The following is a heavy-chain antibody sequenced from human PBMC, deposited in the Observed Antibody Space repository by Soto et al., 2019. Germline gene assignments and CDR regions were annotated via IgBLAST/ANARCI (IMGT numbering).Heavy chain of an antibody. CDR3: AVRAPKRNYYDSSGYQGPDFYYYYYGMDV. D-gene: IGHD3-22*01. CDR1: GFTFTSSA. V-gene: IGHV1-58*02. CDR2: IVVGSGNT. J-gene: IGHJ6*02. Sequence: ASVKVSCKASGFTFTSSAMQWVRQARGQRLERIGWIVVGSGNTNYAQKFQERVTITRDMSTSTAYMELSSLRSEDTAVYYCAVRAPKRNYYDSSGYQGPDFYYYYYGMDVWGQGTTXTVSS.